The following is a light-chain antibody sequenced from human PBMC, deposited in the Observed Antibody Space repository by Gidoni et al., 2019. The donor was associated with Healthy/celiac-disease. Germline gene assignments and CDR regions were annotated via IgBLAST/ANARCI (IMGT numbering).Light chain of an antibody. CDR2: DAS. CDR1: QDISNY. CDR3: QQYDNLPIT. Sequence: DIQMTQSPSYLSASVGDRVTITCQASQDISNYLNWYQQKPGKAPKLLIYDASNLETGVPSRFSGSGSGTDFTFTISSLQPEDIATYSCQQYDNLPITFGQGTRLEIK. J-gene: IGKJ5*01. V-gene: IGKV1-33*01.